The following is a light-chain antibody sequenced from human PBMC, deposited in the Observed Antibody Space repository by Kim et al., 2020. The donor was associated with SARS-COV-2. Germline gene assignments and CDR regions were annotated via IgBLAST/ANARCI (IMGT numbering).Light chain of an antibody. CDR3: SSYAGTTYYA. J-gene: IGLJ1*01. CDR1: SSDCGGYHY. V-gene: IGLV2-8*01. Sequence: GQSVPISCTGTSSDCGGYHYVSWYQQHPGKAPKLMIYAVSKRPSGVPDRFSGSKSGNTASLTVSGLQAEDEADYYCSSYAGTTYYAFGTGTKVTVL. CDR2: AVS.